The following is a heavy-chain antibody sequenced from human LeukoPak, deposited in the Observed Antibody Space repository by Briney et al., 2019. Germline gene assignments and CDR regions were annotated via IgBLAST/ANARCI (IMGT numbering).Heavy chain of an antibody. V-gene: IGHV4-34*01. J-gene: IGHJ4*02. D-gene: IGHD6-13*01. CDR1: GGSFSGYY. CDR2: INHSGST. CDR3: ASTIAAAGSHDAHFDY. Sequence: PSETLSLTCAVYGGSFSGYYWSWIRQPPGKGLEWIGEINHSGSTNYNPSLKSRVTISVDTSKNQFSLKLSSVTAADTAVYYCASTIAAAGSHDAHFDYWGQGTLVTVSS.